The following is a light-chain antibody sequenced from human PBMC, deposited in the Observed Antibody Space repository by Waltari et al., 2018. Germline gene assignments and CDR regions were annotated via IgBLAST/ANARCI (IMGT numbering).Light chain of an antibody. V-gene: IGKV3-20*01. CDR2: DAS. CDR3: QKYGSLPAT. Sequence: DIMLTQSPGPLSLSPGERATLSCRASQSISRYLAWYQQKPGQAPRLLIYDASSRATGIPDRFSGSGSGTDFSLTISRLEPEDFAVYYCQKYGSLPATFGQGTKVEIK. CDR1: QSISRY. J-gene: IGKJ1*01.